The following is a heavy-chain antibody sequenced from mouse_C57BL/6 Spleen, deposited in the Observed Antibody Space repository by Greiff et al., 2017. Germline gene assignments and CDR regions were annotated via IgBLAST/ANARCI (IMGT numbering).Heavy chain of an antibody. CDR3: ARSFYYYGSSYDAMDY. V-gene: IGHV1-78*01. Sequence: QVQLQQSDAELVKPGASVKISCKVSGYTFTDHTIHWMKQRPEQGLEWIGYIYPRDGSTKYNEKFKGKATLTADKSSSTAYMQLNSLTSEDSAVYFWARSFYYYGSSYDAMDYWGQGTSVTVSS. CDR1: GYTFTDHT. J-gene: IGHJ4*01. CDR2: IYPRDGST. D-gene: IGHD1-1*01.